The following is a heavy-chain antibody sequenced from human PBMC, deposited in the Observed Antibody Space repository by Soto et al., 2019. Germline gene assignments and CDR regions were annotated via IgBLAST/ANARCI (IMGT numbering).Heavy chain of an antibody. J-gene: IGHJ6*02. V-gene: IGHV3-30*18. CDR3: TKLIGYCTSTTWPPYYWSMDV. CDR2: ISYDGSNK. CDR1: GFTFSSYG. D-gene: IGHD2-2*01. Sequence: QVQLVESGGGVVQPGRSLRLSCAASGFTFSSYGMHWVRQAPGKGLEWVAVISYDGSNKYYADSVKGRFTISRDNSKNTLYLQMNSLRAEDTAVYYCTKLIGYCTSTTWPPYYWSMDVWGQGTTVTVSS.